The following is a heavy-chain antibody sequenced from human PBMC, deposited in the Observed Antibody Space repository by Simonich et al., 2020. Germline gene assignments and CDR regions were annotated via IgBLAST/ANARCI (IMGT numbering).Heavy chain of an antibody. CDR2: IYYSGST. V-gene: IGHV4-59*08. CDR3: ARSLGYYYYYYGMDV. D-gene: IGHD1-26*01. J-gene: IGHJ6*02. CDR1: GGSISSYY. Sequence: QVQLQESGPGLVKPSETLSLTCTVSGGSISSYYWSWIRQPPGKGLEWIGYIYYSGSTNYTPPLKSRVTISVDTSKNQFSLKLSSVTAADTAVYYCARSLGYYYYYYGMDVWGQGTTVTVSS.